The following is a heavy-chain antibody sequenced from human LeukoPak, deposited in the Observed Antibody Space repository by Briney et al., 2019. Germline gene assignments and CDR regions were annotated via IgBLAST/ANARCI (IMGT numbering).Heavy chain of an antibody. CDR3: ARTLGIKGFDAFDI. V-gene: IGHV4-4*07. D-gene: IGHD7-27*01. CDR2: IYTSGST. Sequence: SETLSLTCTVSGGSISSYYWSWIRQPAGKGLEWIGRIYTSGSTNYNPSLKSRVTMSVDTSKNQFSLKLSSVTAADTAVYYCARTLGIKGFDAFDIWGQGTMVTVSS. CDR1: GGSISSYY. J-gene: IGHJ3*02.